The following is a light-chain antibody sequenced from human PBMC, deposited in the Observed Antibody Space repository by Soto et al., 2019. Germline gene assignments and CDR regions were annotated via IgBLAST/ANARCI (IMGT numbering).Light chain of an antibody. CDR2: GTS. J-gene: IGKJ1*01. V-gene: IGKV3-15*01. Sequence: EIVMTQSPVTLSVSPGERATLSCRASQNISRSLAWYQQKPGQGPSLLIYGTSTRAGGVPARFSGGGSGTDFTLTISRLEPEDFAVYYCQQYSSSPPWTFGPGTKVDIK. CDR3: QQYSSSPPWT. CDR1: QNISRS.